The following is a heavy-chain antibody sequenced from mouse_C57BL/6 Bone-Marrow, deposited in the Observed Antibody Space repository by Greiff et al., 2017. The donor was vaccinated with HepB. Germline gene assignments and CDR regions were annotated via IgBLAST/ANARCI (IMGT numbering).Heavy chain of an antibody. J-gene: IGHJ1*03. CDR3: ARQGLRYNFDV. Sequence: EVQLVESGGGLVQPGGSLKLSCAASGFTFSDYGMAWVRQAPRKGPEWVAFISNLAYSIYYADTVTGRFTISRENAKNTLYLEMSSLRSEDTAMYYCARQGLRYNFDVWGTGTTVTVSS. CDR2: ISNLAYSI. CDR1: GFTFSDYG. V-gene: IGHV5-15*01. D-gene: IGHD1-1*01.